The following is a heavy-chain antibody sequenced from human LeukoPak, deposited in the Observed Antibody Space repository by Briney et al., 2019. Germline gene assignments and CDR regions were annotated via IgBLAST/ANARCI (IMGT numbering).Heavy chain of an antibody. CDR3: AKRGDGDTDAFDV. CDR2: VHRSGST. CDR1: GGSISSYQ. J-gene: IGHJ3*01. V-gene: IGHV4-4*09. D-gene: IGHD5-24*01. Sequence: SETLCLTCTVSGGSISSYQWNWIRQPPGKGLEWIGNVHRSGSTSYNPSLKSRVNMSVDTSKNQFSLKVTSATAADTAVYYCAKRGDGDTDAFDVWGQGTLVTVSS.